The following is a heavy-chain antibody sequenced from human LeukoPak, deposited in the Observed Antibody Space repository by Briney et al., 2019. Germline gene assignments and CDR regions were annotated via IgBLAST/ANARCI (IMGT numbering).Heavy chain of an antibody. CDR1: GFTFSSYV. CDR2: ISYDGSNK. Sequence: GRSLRLSCSAYGFTFSSYVMHRVRQAPGKGLERVAVISYDGSNKYYADSVKGRFTISRDNSKNTLSLQMNTLRAEDTAVYYCAKGGVCSSPSCYIDYWGQRTLVTVSS. J-gene: IGHJ4*02. D-gene: IGHD2-2*02. V-gene: IGHV3-30*18. CDR3: AKGGVCSSPSCYIDY.